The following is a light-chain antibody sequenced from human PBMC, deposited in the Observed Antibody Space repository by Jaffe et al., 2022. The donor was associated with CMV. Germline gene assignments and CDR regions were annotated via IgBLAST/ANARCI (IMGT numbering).Light chain of an antibody. Sequence: QSVLTQPPSASGTPGQRVTISCSGSSSNIGNNNVNWYQQLPGTAPKLLIYSNNQRPSGVPDRFSGSKSGTSASLGISGLQSEDEADYYCAAWDDSLNGVVFGGGTKLTVL. V-gene: IGLV1-44*01. CDR2: SNN. CDR3: AAWDDSLNGVV. CDR1: SSNIGNNN. J-gene: IGLJ2*01.